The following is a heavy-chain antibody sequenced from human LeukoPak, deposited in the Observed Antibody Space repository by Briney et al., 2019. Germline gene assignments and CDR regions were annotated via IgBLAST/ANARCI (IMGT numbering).Heavy chain of an antibody. CDR3: AKDFGY. J-gene: IGHJ4*02. CDR2: ISYDGSNK. CDR1: GFTFSSYG. Sequence: GGSLRLSCAASGFTFSSYGMHWVRQAPGKGLEWVAVISYDGSNKYYADSVKGRFTISRDNSKNTLYLQMNSLRAEDTAVYYCAKDFGYWGQGTLVTVSS. V-gene: IGHV3-30*18.